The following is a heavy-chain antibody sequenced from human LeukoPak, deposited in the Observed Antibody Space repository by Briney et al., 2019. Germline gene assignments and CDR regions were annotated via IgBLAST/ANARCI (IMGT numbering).Heavy chain of an antibody. CDR3: AIPYDSSGYYY. CDR2: ISSSGSYK. Sequence: GGSLRLSCAASGFTFSSYSMNWVRQAPGKGLEWVSSISSSGSYKYYADSVKGRFTISRDNAKNSLYLQMNSLRAEDTAVYYCAIPYDSSGYYYWGQGTLVTVSS. V-gene: IGHV3-21*01. J-gene: IGHJ4*02. CDR1: GFTFSSYS. D-gene: IGHD3-22*01.